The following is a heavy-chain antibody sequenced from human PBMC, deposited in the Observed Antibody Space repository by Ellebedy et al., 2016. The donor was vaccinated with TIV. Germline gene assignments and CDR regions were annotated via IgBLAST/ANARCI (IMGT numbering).Heavy chain of an antibody. Sequence: GGSLRLSXAASGFSFGSYAMNWVRQAPGKGPEWVPSISGSGHTTLYADSVKGRFTISRDNSKNTLYLQMNSLRAEDTAVYYCAKDLAIAIAGTKPFDYWGQGTLVTASS. J-gene: IGHJ4*02. V-gene: IGHV3-23*01. CDR2: ISGSGHTT. D-gene: IGHD6-13*01. CDR3: AKDLAIAIAGTKPFDY. CDR1: GFSFGSYA.